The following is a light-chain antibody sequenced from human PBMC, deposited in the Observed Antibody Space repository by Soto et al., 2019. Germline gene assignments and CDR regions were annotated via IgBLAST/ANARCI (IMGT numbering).Light chain of an antibody. CDR1: SSDVGYYNY. V-gene: IGLV2-8*01. CDR3: SSYAGSNNLV. CDR2: EVN. Sequence: QSALTQPPSASGTPGQSVTISCIGTSSDVGYYNYVSWYQQHPGKAPILMIYEVNKRPSGVPDRFSGSKSGNTASLTVSGLQAEYEADYYCSSYAGSNNLVFGGGTKLTVL. J-gene: IGLJ2*01.